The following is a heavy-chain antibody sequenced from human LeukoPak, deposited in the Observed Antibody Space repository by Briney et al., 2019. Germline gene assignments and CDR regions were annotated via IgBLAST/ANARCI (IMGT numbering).Heavy chain of an antibody. D-gene: IGHD3-9*01. CDR1: GGSISSYY. CDR3: ARVNFDWFTLDY. Sequence: PSETLSLTCTGSGGSISSYYWSWLRQPPAKGLAGIGYIYYSGSTNYNPSLQSRVTISVDTSKNQFSLKLSSVTAADTAVYYCARVNFDWFTLDYWGQGTLVTVSS. V-gene: IGHV4-59*01. CDR2: IYYSGST. J-gene: IGHJ4*02.